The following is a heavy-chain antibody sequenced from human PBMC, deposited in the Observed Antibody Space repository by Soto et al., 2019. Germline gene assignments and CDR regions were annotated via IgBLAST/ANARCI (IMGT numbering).Heavy chain of an antibody. Sequence: GGSLRLSCAASGFTFSDHYIDWARQAPGKGLEWVGRIRKKVNGYTTEFAASAKGRFALSRDDSKNSVYLQMNSLKTEDTAVYYCVRVGDVYYYDYWGEGTLVTVSS. CDR2: IRKKVNGYTT. CDR1: GFTFSDHY. J-gene: IGHJ4*02. D-gene: IGHD3-16*01. CDR3: VRVGDVYYYDY. V-gene: IGHV3-72*01.